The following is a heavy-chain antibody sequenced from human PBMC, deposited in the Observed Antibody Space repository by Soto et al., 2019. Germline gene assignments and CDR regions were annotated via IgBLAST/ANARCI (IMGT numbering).Heavy chain of an antibody. J-gene: IGHJ4*02. V-gene: IGHV4-30-4*01. CDR2: IYYSGST. D-gene: IGHD3-16*01. CDR3: ASSGYYDYGSAFDY. Sequence: QVQLQESGPGLVKPSQTLSLTCTVSGGSITSGDYYWSWIRQPQGKGLEWIGYIYYSGSTYYNPSLKSRVTKSVDTSKNQFSLKLSSVTAADTAVYYCASSGYYDYGSAFDYWGQGTLVTVSS. CDR1: GGSITSGDYY.